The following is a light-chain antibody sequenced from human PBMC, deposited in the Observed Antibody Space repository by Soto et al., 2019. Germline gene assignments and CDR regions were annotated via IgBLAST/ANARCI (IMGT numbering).Light chain of an antibody. Sequence: QSVLTQPPSVSGAPGQRVTISCTGSYSNIGSGYDVHWYQQLPGSAPKLLIYVNSNRPSGVPDRFSASKSGTSASLAITGLQAEDEADYYCQSYDGSLRGSMFGGGTKVTVL. CDR3: QSYDGSLRGSM. J-gene: IGLJ3*02. CDR1: YSNIGSGYD. V-gene: IGLV1-40*01. CDR2: VNS.